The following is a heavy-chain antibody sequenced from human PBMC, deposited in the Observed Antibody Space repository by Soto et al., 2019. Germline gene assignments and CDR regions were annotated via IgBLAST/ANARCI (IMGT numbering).Heavy chain of an antibody. CDR1: GFFFTDYF. Sequence: QVQLAESGGGLAKCGGSLTLSCSTSGFFFTDYFMSWIRQAPGKGLEWVSYISPSGDVTHYADSVKGRFTISRDNTKNSLFLQMSSLRDDDTAVYYCARQLERRVGAASHWGQGTRVSVSS. CDR2: ISPSGDVT. CDR3: ARQLERRVGAASH. J-gene: IGHJ4*02. V-gene: IGHV3-11*01. D-gene: IGHD1-26*01.